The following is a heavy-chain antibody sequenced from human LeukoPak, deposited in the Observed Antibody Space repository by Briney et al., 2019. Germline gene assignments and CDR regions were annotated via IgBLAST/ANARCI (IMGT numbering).Heavy chain of an antibody. Sequence: GGSLRLSCAASGFTFSDYYMSWIRQAPGKGLEWVSYISNSGTTIYYADSVKGRFTISRDNAKNSLYLQMNSLRAEDTALYYCAKDIIIGDGHQRHGFDYWGQGTLVTVSS. CDR1: GFTFSDYY. CDR3: AKDIIIGDGHQRHGFDY. D-gene: IGHD5-24*01. J-gene: IGHJ4*02. CDR2: ISNSGTTI. V-gene: IGHV3-11*01.